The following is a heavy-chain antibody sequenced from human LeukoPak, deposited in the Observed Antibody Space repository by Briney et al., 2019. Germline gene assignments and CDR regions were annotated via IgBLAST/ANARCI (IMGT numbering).Heavy chain of an antibody. V-gene: IGHV4-39*07. CDR1: GGSINNRGYY. J-gene: IGHJ1*01. D-gene: IGHD4-23*01. CDR3: ARGDSTVTPKYFQY. CDR2: IYYSGST. Sequence: PSETLSLTCTVSGGSINNRGYYWGWIRQPPGKGLEWIGSIYYSGSTYYNPSLKSRVTISVDTSKNQFSLKLSSVTAADTAVYYCARGDSTVTPKYFQYWGQGTLVTVSS.